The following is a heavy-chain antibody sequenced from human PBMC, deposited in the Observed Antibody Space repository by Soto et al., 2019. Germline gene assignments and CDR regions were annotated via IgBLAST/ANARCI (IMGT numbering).Heavy chain of an antibody. CDR1: GFTFESYA. J-gene: IGHJ4*02. D-gene: IGHD6-19*01. V-gene: IGHV3-9*01. Sequence: DVQLVESGGGSVQPGRSLRLSCVASGFTFESYAMHWVRQVPGKGLEWVSGISWKSGSIGYEDSVKGRFTISRDNAQKSLYLEMNSLRVEDTAFYYCVKDIHEQWLVSHFEYWGQGALVTVSS. CDR2: ISWKSGSI. CDR3: VKDIHEQWLVSHFEY.